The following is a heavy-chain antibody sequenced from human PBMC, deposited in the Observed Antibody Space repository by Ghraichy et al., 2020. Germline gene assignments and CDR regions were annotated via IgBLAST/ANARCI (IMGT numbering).Heavy chain of an antibody. CDR2: ISGSTDST. Sequence: GGSLRLSCAASGFTFSTYAMSWVRQAPGKGLDWVSGISGSTDSTEYADSVKGRFTISRDNSKNTLFLQMNSLRAEDTAVYYCAKDITSTSSWYDDAFDIWGQGTMVTVSS. CDR3: AKDITSTSSWYDDAFDI. D-gene: IGHD6-13*01. J-gene: IGHJ3*02. CDR1: GFTFSTYA. V-gene: IGHV3-23*01.